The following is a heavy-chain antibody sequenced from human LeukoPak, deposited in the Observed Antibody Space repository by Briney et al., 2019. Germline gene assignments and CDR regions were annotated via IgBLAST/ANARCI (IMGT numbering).Heavy chain of an antibody. D-gene: IGHD3-22*01. CDR3: ARVNYYDSYYYYMDV. V-gene: IGHV1-69*05. CDR2: IIPISGTA. J-gene: IGHJ6*03. Sequence: GASVKVSCKASGGNFSSYAISWVRQAPGQGLEWMGRIIPISGTANYAQKFQGRVTITTDESTSTAYMELSSLRSEDTAVYYCARVNYYDSYYYYMDVWGKGTTVTVSS. CDR1: GGNFSSYA.